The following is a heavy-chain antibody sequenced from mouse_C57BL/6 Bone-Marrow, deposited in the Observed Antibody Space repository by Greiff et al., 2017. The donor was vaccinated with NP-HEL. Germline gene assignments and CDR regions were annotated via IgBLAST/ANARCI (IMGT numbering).Heavy chain of an antibody. D-gene: IGHD2-1*01. V-gene: IGHV5-15*01. J-gene: IGHJ4*01. Sequence: VKLVESGGGLVQPGGSLKLSCAASGFTFSDYGMAWVRQAPRTGPEWVAFISNLAYSIYYADTVTGRFTLSSDHAKNTLYLEMSSLWSEDTAMYYCARRGHYGNYYYARDYWGKGTSVTVSS. CDR2: ISNLAYSI. CDR1: GFTFSDYG. CDR3: ARRGHYGNYYYARDY.